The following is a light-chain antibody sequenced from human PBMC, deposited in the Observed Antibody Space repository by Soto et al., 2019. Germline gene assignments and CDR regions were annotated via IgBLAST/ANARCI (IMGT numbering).Light chain of an antibody. J-gene: IGKJ1*01. V-gene: IGKV1-5*03. CDR2: KAS. Sequence: DIQMTQSPSSLSASVVDTVTITCLASQSIGSYLNWYQQKPGKAPNLLISKASSLETGVPSRFSGSGSGTEFTLTISSLQPEDFAVYYCQQYAVWPPQTFGQGTKV. CDR1: QSIGSY. CDR3: QQYAVWPPQT.